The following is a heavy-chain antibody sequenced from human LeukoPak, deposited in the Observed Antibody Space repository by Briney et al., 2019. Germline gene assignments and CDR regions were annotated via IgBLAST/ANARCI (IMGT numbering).Heavy chain of an antibody. CDR3: VRDTSSIVGPRLDY. D-gene: IGHD1-26*01. Sequence: GGSLRLSCAASGFTFSSYWMSWVRQAPGKGLEWVALIQQDGGVTDYVDSVKGRFTISRDNADNSLYLQMNSLRAEDPAVYFCVRDTSSIVGPRLDYWGPGTLVTVSS. CDR2: IQQDGGVT. CDR1: GFTFSSYW. J-gene: IGHJ4*02. V-gene: IGHV3-7*01.